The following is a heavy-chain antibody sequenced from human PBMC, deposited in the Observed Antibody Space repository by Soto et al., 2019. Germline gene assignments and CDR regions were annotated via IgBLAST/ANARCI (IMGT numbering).Heavy chain of an antibody. CDR3: AKDLDILAGSTDF. CDR2: INHSGNT. Sequence: SQTLSLRCAVYGVPFSAYYWSWIRQSPGKGLEWIGEINHSGNTNYNPSLKSRVTMLVDASKNQFSLSLSSVTAADTAVYYCAKDLDILAGSTDFWRQGTTIT. J-gene: IGHJ6*02. CDR1: GVPFSAYY. D-gene: IGHD3-9*01. V-gene: IGHV4-34*10.